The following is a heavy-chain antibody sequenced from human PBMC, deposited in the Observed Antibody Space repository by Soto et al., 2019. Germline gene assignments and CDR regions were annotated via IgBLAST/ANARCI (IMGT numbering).Heavy chain of an antibody. Sequence: QVQLQESDPGLVKPSQTLSLTCTVSGGSISSGGYYWSWIRQHPGKGLEWIGYIYYSGSTYYNPSLKSRVTISVDTSKNQFSLKLSSVTAADTAVYYCARAKLVLYYYYGMDVWGQGTTVTVSS. D-gene: IGHD6-6*01. CDR1: GGSISSGGYY. J-gene: IGHJ6*02. CDR3: ARAKLVLYYYYGMDV. CDR2: IYYSGST. V-gene: IGHV4-31*03.